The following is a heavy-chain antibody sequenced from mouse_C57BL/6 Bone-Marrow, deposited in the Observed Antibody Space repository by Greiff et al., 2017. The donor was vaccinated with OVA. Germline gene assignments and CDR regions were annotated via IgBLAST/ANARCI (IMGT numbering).Heavy chain of an antibody. J-gene: IGHJ3*01. CDR3: AISQTAQATSWFAY. Sequence: QVQLKQPGAELVKPGASVKVSCKASGYTFTSYWMHWVKQRPGQGLEWIGRIHPSDSDTNYNQKFKGKATLTVDKSSSTAYMQLSSLTSEDSAVYYCAISQTAQATSWFAYWGQGTLVTVSA. D-gene: IGHD3-2*02. CDR1: GYTFTSYW. CDR2: IHPSDSDT. V-gene: IGHV1-74*01.